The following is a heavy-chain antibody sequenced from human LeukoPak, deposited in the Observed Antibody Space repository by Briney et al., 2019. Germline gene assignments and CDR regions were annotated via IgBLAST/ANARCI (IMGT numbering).Heavy chain of an antibody. J-gene: IGHJ6*02. Sequence: GASVKVSCKAFGYTFASFGVSWVHQAPGQGLEWMAWISVYNGNTNIAQKFQGRVTVTTDTSTNTAYMELRSLRSDDTAVYYCARDIVVVVGSFYYGMDVWGQGTTVTVSS. CDR1: GYTFASFG. CDR2: ISVYNGNT. CDR3: ARDIVVVVGSFYYGMDV. D-gene: IGHD2-15*01. V-gene: IGHV1-18*01.